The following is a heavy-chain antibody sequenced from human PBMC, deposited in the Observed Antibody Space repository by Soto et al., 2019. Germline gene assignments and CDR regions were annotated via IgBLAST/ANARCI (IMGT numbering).Heavy chain of an antibody. Sequence: PGESLKISCKISGKAFTSFWVVWVRQMPGRGLEWMGNIYPGDSDTRYTPPFQGQVTISADKPTNTAYLQWHSLQASDTALYYCAKQDDRGALEIWGQGTKVTVS. D-gene: IGHD3-22*01. CDR2: IYPGDSDT. J-gene: IGHJ3*02. CDR3: AKQDDRGALEI. V-gene: IGHV5-51*01. CDR1: GKAFTSFW.